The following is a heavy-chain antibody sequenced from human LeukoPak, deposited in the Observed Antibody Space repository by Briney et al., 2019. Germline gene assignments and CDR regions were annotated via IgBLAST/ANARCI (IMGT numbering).Heavy chain of an antibody. J-gene: IGHJ4*02. V-gene: IGHV3-15*01. CDR1: GFNFNNAW. D-gene: IGHD2-2*01. Sequence: GGSLRLSCAVSGFNFNNAWMSWVRQAPGKGLEWVGRIKSKIDAGTTDYVAPVKGRFTISRDDSNNTLYLQMNSLKIEDTAVYYCTTHGGCSSSPWTGGYWGQGALVTVS. CDR3: TTHGGCSSSPWTGGY. CDR2: IKSKIDAGTT.